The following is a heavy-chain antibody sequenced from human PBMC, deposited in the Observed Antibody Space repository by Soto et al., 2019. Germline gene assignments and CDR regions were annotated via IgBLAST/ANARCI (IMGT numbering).Heavy chain of an antibody. CDR2: ISSGGSTT. J-gene: IGHJ6*02. CDR3: ARDGQQLAPYAMDV. V-gene: IGHV3-11*04. CDR1: GFTFSDYY. D-gene: IGHD1-1*01. Sequence: PGGSLRLSCAASGFTFSDYYMSWIRQAPGKGLEWVAYISSGGSTTYYTDSVKGRFTISRDNLKDMVYLQMDSLRAEDTAVYYCARDGQQLAPYAMDVWGQGTTVTVS.